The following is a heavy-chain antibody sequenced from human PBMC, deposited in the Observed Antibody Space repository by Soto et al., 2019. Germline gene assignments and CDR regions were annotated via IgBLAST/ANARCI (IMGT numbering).Heavy chain of an antibody. J-gene: IGHJ4*02. Sequence: GGSLRLSCAASGFTFTRYSMNWIRQAPGKGLEWVSSISSTTNYIYYADSMKGRFTVSRDNAKNSVYLEVNSLSAEGTAVYYCARESEDLTSNFDYWGQGXLVTVSS. CDR1: GFTFTRYS. CDR2: ISSTTNYI. CDR3: ARESEDLTSNFDY. V-gene: IGHV3-21*01.